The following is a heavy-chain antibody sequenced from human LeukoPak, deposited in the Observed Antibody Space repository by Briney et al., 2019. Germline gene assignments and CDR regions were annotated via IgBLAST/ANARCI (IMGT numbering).Heavy chain of an antibody. CDR2: TYNSYT. J-gene: IGHJ4*02. D-gene: IGHD3-9*01. Sequence: ASVKVSCKASGYTSTTYGISWVRQAPGQGLEWMGWTYNSYTHYAQTLRDRLTMTTDTSTSTSYMELRSLRSDDTAVYYCARALAQGGSFDLYYFGSWGQGSLVTVSS. V-gene: IGHV1-18*01. CDR3: ARALAQGGSFDLYYFGS. CDR1: GYTSTTYG.